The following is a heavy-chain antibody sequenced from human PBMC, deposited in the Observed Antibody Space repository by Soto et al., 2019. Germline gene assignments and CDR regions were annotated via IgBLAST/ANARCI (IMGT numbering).Heavy chain of an antibody. D-gene: IGHD5-12*01. J-gene: IGHJ4*02. CDR1: GYTFTKYG. CDR2: ISADNDNT. Sequence: VQLVQSGGEVRKPGASVTVSCRASGYTFTKYGISWVRQAPGQGLEWMGWISADNDNTNYAQNRQGRVTMTTDPSTSTDYMQLRSLRSDDTAVYFCARGTSGYDYGLFDFWGQGTLVTVSS. V-gene: IGHV1-18*01. CDR3: ARGTSGYDYGLFDF.